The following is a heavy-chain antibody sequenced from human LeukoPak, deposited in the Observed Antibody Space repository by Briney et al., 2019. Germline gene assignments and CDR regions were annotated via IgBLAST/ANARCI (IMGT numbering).Heavy chain of an antibody. Sequence: PGGSLRLSCAASGFTFSSYWMHWVRQAPGKGLVWVSRINADGSTTDYADSVKGRFTISRDNAKNTLYLQMNSLRAEDTAVYYCARNYGSGSIDVWGKGTTVTVSS. V-gene: IGHV3-74*01. CDR1: GFTFSSYW. CDR2: INADGSTT. J-gene: IGHJ6*03. CDR3: ARNYGSGSIDV. D-gene: IGHD3-10*01.